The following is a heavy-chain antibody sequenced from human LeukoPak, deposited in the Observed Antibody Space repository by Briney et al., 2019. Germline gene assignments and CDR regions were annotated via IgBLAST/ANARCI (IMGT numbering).Heavy chain of an antibody. V-gene: IGHV3-30*18. CDR2: ISYDGSNK. CDR1: GFTFSSYG. CDR3: AKDWLGFSGAFDI. D-gene: IGHD3-10*01. Sequence: PGGSLRLSCAASGFTFSSYGMHWVRQAPGKGLGWVAVISYDGSNKYYADSVKGRFTISRDNSKNTLYLQNSLRAEDTAVYYCAKDWLGFSGAFDIWGQGTMVTVSS. J-gene: IGHJ3*02.